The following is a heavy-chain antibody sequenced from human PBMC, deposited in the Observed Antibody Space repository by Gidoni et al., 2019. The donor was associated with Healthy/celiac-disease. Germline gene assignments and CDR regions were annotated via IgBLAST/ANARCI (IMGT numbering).Heavy chain of an antibody. D-gene: IGHD2-21*02. CDR3: AQGVVTATPKDYYYGMDV. J-gene: IGHJ6*02. CDR1: GGSCRGYY. CDR2: INHSGST. Sequence: QVQLQQWGAGLLKPSETLSLTCAVYGGSCRGYYWSLIRPPPGKGLEWIGEINHSGSTNYNPSLKSRVTISVDTSKNQFSLKLSSVTAADTAVYYCAQGVVTATPKDYYYGMDVWGQGTTVTVSS. V-gene: IGHV4-34*01.